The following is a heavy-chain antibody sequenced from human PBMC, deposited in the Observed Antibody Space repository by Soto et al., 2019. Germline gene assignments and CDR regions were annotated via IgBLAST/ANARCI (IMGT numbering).Heavy chain of an antibody. Sequence: GASVKVSFKASGYTFTSYGISWVRQAPGQGLEWMGWISAYNGNTNYAQKLQGRVTMTTDTSTSTAYMELRSLRSDDTAVYYCARSYYYDSSGYSPGDYWGQGTLVTVSS. J-gene: IGHJ4*02. D-gene: IGHD3-22*01. CDR3: ARSYYYDSSGYSPGDY. CDR1: GYTFTSYG. CDR2: ISAYNGNT. V-gene: IGHV1-18*01.